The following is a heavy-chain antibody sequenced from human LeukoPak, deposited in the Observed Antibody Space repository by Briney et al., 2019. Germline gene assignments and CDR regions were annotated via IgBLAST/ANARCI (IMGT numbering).Heavy chain of an antibody. D-gene: IGHD1-26*01. V-gene: IGHV4-59*01. Sequence: SETLSLTCTVSGGSISGYYWSWIRQPPGKGLEWIGYIFYSGSTNYNPSLKSRVTISVDTSKNQFPLKLSSVTAADTAVYYCARGEWDLLFDYWGQGTLVTVSS. CDR3: ARGEWDLLFDY. J-gene: IGHJ4*02. CDR1: GGSISGYY. CDR2: IFYSGST.